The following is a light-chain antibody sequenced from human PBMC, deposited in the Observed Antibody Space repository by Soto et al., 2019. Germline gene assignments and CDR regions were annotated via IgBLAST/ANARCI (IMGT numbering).Light chain of an antibody. CDR3: QQYDNVPLT. CDR1: HDISDY. V-gene: IGKV1-33*01. Sequence: DVQMTQSPSSLSASVGDRVTITCQASHDISDYLNWYQYKPGEAPKLLIYDASKLEAGVPSRFGGRGSGTDFTFSISSPQPEDIATYYCQQYDNVPLTFGGGTKVDIK. CDR2: DAS. J-gene: IGKJ4*01.